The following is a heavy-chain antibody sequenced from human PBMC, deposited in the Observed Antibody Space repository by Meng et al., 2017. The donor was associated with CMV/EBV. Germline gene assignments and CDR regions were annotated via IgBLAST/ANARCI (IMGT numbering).Heavy chain of an antibody. V-gene: IGHV3-33*06. CDR1: GFTFSSSA. Sequence: SCAASGFTFSSSAMSWVRQAPGKGLEWVALIWHDGSNKYYADSVKGRFTISRDNSRNTLYLQMNSLRVEDTAVYYCAKGGVTGYFFDYWGQGTLVTVSS. J-gene: IGHJ4*02. CDR2: IWHDGSNK. CDR3: AKGGVTGYFFDY. D-gene: IGHD2-21*02.